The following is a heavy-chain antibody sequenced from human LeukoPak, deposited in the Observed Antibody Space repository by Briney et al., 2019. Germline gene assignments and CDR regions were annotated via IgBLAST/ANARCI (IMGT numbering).Heavy chain of an antibody. D-gene: IGHD5-24*01. V-gene: IGHV3-23*01. CDR3: AKSAGKDGYQDAFDI. CDR1: GFTFSSYS. CDR2: IANSGDNT. Sequence: QSGGSLRLSCAASGFTFSSYSMNWVRQAPGKGLEWVSTIANSGDNTYYADSVKGRFTISRDNSRNTLYLQMNSLRAEDTAVYYCAKSAGKDGYQDAFDIWGQGTVVTVSS. J-gene: IGHJ3*02.